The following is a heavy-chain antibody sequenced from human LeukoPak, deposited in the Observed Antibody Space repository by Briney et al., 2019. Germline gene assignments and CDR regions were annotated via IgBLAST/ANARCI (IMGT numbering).Heavy chain of an antibody. CDR1: GFTFSSYS. CDR2: ISSSSSYI. CDR3: ARGRSVGSRYFDY. Sequence: PGGSLRLSCAASGFTFSSYSMNWVRQAPGKGLEWVSSISSSSSYIYYADSVKGRFTISRDNAKNSLYLQMNSLRAEDTAVYYCARGRSVGSRYFDYWGQGTLVTVSS. D-gene: IGHD3-10*01. V-gene: IGHV3-21*01. J-gene: IGHJ4*02.